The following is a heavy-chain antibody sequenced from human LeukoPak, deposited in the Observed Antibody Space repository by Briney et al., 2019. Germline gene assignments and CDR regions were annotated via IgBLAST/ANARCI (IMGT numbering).Heavy chain of an antibody. Sequence: GGSLRLSCEASGFSISNNYMSWVRQAPGKGLEWVSVIYSDGSTYYTDSVKGRFTISRDNSKNTLFLQMNSLRAEDTAVYYCARVDYWGQGTLVTVSS. CDR3: ARVDY. J-gene: IGHJ4*02. CDR2: IYSDGST. V-gene: IGHV3-53*01. CDR1: GFSISNNY.